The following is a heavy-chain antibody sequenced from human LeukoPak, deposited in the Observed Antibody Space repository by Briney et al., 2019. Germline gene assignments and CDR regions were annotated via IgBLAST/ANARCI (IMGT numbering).Heavy chain of an antibody. CDR3: ARIHRYGSGSPRGFDP. CDR2: MNPNSGNT. J-gene: IGHJ5*02. CDR1: GYTFTSYD. Sequence: ASVKVSCKASGYTFTSYDIHWVRQATGQGLEWMGWMNPNSGNTGYAQKFQGRVTMTRNTSISTAYMELSSLRSEDTAVYYCARIHRYGSGSPRGFDPWGQGTLVTVSS. V-gene: IGHV1-8*01. D-gene: IGHD3-10*01.